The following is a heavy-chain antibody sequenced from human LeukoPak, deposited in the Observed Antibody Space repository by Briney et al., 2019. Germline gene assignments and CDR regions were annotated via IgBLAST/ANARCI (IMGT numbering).Heavy chain of an antibody. CDR2: IYTSGST. D-gene: IGHD4-17*01. CDR1: SGSISSYY. V-gene: IGHV4-4*07. CDR3: AREVTTVFYYYYMDV. J-gene: IGHJ6*03. Sequence: SETLSLTCTVSSGSISSYYWSWIRQPAGKGLEWIGRIYTSGSTNYNPSLKSRVTMSVDTSKNQFSLKLSSVTAADTAVYYCAREVTTVFYYYYMDVWGKGTTVTISS.